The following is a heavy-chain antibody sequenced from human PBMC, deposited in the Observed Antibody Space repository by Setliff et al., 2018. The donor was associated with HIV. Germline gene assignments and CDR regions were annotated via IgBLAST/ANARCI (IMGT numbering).Heavy chain of an antibody. CDR2: MFSSGTA. Sequence: KTSETVSLTCTVSGGSVMSDHSSWGWIRQPPGKGLEWIGTMFSSGTAYYNPSLKSRVIIYVDTSKNHFSLNLSSVTAADTAVYYCARTPSRGGFDYLGQGTLVTSPQ. CDR1: GGSVMSDHSS. V-gene: IGHV4-39*01. D-gene: IGHD3-16*01. J-gene: IGHJ4*02. CDR3: ARTPSRGGFDY.